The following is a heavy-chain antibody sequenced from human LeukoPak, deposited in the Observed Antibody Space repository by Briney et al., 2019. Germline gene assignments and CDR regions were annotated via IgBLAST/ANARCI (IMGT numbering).Heavy chain of an antibody. D-gene: IGHD6-13*01. J-gene: IGHJ4*02. CDR3: ARGYSSSWYYFDY. CDR1: GFTFSSYS. V-gene: IGHV3-21*01. CDR2: ISSSSSYI. Sequence: GGSLRLSCAASGFTFSSYSMNWVRQAPGKGLEWVSSISSSSSYIYYADSVKGRFTISRDNAKNSLYLQMNSLRAEDTAVYYCARGYSSSWYYFDYWGQGTLVTVSS.